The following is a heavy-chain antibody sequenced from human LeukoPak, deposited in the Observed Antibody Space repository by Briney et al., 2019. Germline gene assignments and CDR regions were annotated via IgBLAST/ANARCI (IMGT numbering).Heavy chain of an antibody. Sequence: PGGSLRLSCAVSGFTMKNFGMHWVRQAPGKGLEWVALIWYDGSKRHYIDSVKGRFAISRENSMNTLSLEMNGLRVEDTAVYYCVRGADMNYNFENSFYFDSWGQGARVIVSS. V-gene: IGHV3-33*01. D-gene: IGHD3-3*01. CDR1: GFTMKNFG. CDR2: IWYDGSKR. J-gene: IGHJ4*02. CDR3: VRGADMNYNFENSFYFDS.